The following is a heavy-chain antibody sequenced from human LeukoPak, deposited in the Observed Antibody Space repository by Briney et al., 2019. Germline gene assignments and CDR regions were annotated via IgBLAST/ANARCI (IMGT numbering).Heavy chain of an antibody. D-gene: IGHD2-2*01. Sequence: PSETLSLTCTVSGGSISSGGYYWSWIRQPPGKGLEWIGYIYHSGSTLYNPSLRSRITISLDTSKNHFSLKLSSVTAADTAVYYCARVGDIVVVPAANYGMNVWGQGTTVTVSS. J-gene: IGHJ6*02. V-gene: IGHV4-30-2*01. CDR3: ARVGDIVVVPAANYGMNV. CDR2: IYHSGST. CDR1: GGSISSGGYY.